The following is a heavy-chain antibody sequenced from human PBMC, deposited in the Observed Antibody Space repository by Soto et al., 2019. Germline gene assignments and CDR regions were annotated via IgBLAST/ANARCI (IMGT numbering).Heavy chain of an antibody. CDR2: IIPVLGKS. CDR3: ARTPQAPSSTCPHYYFGMDV. Sequence: SVKVSCKASGGTFSSYTINWVRQAPGQGLEWMGRIIPVLGKSNYAQKFQGRVTITADISTSTAYMELSSLKSDDTAVYYCARTPQAPSSTCPHYYFGMDVWAQGTTVTVSS. J-gene: IGHJ6*02. CDR1: GGTFSSYT. V-gene: IGHV1-69*02. D-gene: IGHD6-13*01.